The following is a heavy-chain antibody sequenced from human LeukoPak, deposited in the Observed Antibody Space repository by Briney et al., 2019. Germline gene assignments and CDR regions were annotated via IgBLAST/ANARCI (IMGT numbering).Heavy chain of an antibody. D-gene: IGHD7-27*01. CDR3: ARDHNWGPDY. J-gene: IGHJ4*02. Sequence: ASVKVSCKASGYTFTGYYMHWVRQAPGQGLEWMGWINANTGVTHYAVKFQGRVTITRDTPISTVYMDLSSLHSDDPAVYYCARDHNWGPDYWGQGTLVLVSS. CDR2: INANTGVT. CDR1: GYTFTGYY. V-gene: IGHV1-2*02.